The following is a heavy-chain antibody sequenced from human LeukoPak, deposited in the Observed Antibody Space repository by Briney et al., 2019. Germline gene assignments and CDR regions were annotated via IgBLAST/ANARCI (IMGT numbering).Heavy chain of an antibody. CDR1: GFTLSSRW. CDR2: INRDGSEK. Sequence: GGSLRLSCVVSGFTLSSRWIMWVRQAPGEGLEWMTNINRDGSEKNYVDSVKGRFTITRDNAENSLYLQMNSLKVEDSAIYYCATYDSWSGYNIAYWGQGTLVTVSS. CDR3: ATYDSWSGYNIAY. V-gene: IGHV3-7*03. D-gene: IGHD3-3*01. J-gene: IGHJ4*02.